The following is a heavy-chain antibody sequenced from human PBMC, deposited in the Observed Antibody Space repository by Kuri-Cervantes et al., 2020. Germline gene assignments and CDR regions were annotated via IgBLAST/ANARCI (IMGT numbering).Heavy chain of an antibody. J-gene: IGHJ6*02. V-gene: IGHV3-13*01. D-gene: IGHD5-18*01. CDR2: IGTAGDT. CDR3: ARGGYSYGPTRITYGMDV. Sequence: GESLKISCAASGFTFSSYDMHWVRQATGKGLEWVSAIGTAGDTYYPGSVKGRFTISRENAKNSLYLQMNSLRAGDTAVYYCARGGYSYGPTRITYGMDVWGQGTMVTVSS. CDR1: GFTFSSYD.